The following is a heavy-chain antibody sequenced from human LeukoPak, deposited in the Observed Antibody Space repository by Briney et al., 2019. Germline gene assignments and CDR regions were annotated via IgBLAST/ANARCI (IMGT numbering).Heavy chain of an antibody. Sequence: SVKVSCKVSGGTFSSYTISWVRQAPGQGLEWMGRIIPILGIANYTQKFQGRVTITADKSTSTAYMELSSLRDEDTAVYYCARDVQYGSGSYYNPNRTSWGQGTLVTVSS. CDR3: ARDVQYGSGSYYNPNRTS. CDR1: GGTFSSYT. V-gene: IGHV1-69*04. D-gene: IGHD3-10*01. J-gene: IGHJ5*02. CDR2: IIPILGIA.